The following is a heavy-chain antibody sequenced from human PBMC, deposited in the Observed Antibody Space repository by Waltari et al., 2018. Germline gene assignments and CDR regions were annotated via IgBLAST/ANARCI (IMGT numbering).Heavy chain of an antibody. CDR2: IYHRGDT. D-gene: IGHD4-17*01. V-gene: IGHV4-30-4*01. CDR3: ARSTVTTDDYYYYYMDV. J-gene: IGHJ6*03. Sequence: QVQLQESGPGLVKPSQTLSLTCTVSGGSINSGTYYWSWIRQSPGKGLEWIGYIYHRGDTYHNPSLKSRITISVDTSRSQFSLKLASVTAADSAMYYCARSTVTTDDYYYYYMDVWGKGTTVTISS. CDR1: GGSINSGTYY.